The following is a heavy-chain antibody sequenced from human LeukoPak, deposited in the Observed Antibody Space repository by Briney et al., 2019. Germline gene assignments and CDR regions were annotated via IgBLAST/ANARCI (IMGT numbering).Heavy chain of an antibody. V-gene: IGHV3-11*04. D-gene: IGHD2-15*01. J-gene: IGHJ4*02. CDR3: ATGGGHCSGGSCYSFDY. CDR1: GFTFSDYY. Sequence: GGSLRLSCAASGFTFSDYYLAWIRQAPGKELEWVSYISTSGTSLYYADSVKGRFTISRDNAKTSLYLQMNSLRVEDTAMYYCATGGGHCSGGSCYSFDYWGQGTLVTVSS. CDR2: ISTSGTSL.